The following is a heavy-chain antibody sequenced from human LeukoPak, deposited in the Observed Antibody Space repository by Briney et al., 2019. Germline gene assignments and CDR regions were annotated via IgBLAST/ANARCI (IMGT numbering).Heavy chain of an antibody. D-gene: IGHD3-22*01. CDR2: IGHNGST. CDR1: GGSFSDFN. J-gene: IGHJ3*02. Sequence: SETLSLTCAVYGGSFSDFNWTWIRQPPGKGLEWIGEIGHNGSTNYNPSLKGRVTILVDTSKNQFSLKVTSVTAADTAVYYCARSGTTYYYDSGTRIWGQGTRVTVSS. V-gene: IGHV4-34*01. CDR3: ARSGTTYYYDSGTRI.